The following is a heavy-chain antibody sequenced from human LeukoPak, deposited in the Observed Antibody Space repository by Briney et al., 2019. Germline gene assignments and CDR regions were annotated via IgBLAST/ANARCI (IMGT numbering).Heavy chain of an antibody. Sequence: GASVKVSCKASGYTFTSYDINWVRQATGQGLEWMGWMNPNSGNTGYAQKFQGRVTMTRNTSISTAYMELSSLRSEDTAVYYCARVDRSGYSYGYSIDYWGQGTLVTVSS. D-gene: IGHD5-18*01. V-gene: IGHV1-8*02. CDR2: MNPNSGNT. CDR3: ARVDRSGYSYGYSIDY. CDR1: GYTFTSYD. J-gene: IGHJ4*02.